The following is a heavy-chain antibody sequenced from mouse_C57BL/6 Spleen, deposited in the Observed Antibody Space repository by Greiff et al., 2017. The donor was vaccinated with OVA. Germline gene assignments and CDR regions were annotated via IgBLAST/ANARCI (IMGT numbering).Heavy chain of an antibody. V-gene: IGHV2-2*01. J-gene: IGHJ4*01. Sequence: QVHVQQSGPGLVQPSQSLSITCTVSGFSLTSSGVHWVRQSPGKGLEWLGVIWRGGSTAYNTAFISRLSIRKDNSKSQVFFKMNSLQADDTAIYYCARNRQLRDYAMDYWGQGTSVTVSS. CDR2: IWRGGST. CDR3: ARNRQLRDYAMDY. D-gene: IGHD3-2*02. CDR1: GFSLTSSG.